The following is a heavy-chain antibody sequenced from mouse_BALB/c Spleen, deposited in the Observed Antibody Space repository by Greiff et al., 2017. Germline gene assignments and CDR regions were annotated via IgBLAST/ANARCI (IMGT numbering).Heavy chain of an antibody. Sequence: EVMLVESGGGLVQPGGSLRLSCATSGFTFTDYYMSWVRQPPGKALEWLGFIRNKANGYTTEYSASVKGRFTISRDNSQSILYLQMNTLRAEDSATYYCARGYYFDDWGQGTTLTVSS. V-gene: IGHV7-3*02. CDR3: ARGYYFDD. J-gene: IGHJ2*01. CDR2: IRNKANGYTT. CDR1: GFTFTDYY.